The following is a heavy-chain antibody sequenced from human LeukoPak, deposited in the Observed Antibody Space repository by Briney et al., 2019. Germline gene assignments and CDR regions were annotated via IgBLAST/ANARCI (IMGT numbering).Heavy chain of an antibody. CDR2: ISYDKSNR. CDR3: ARDHSVGGTIGHGAFDI. CDR1: GFTFSRYG. J-gene: IGHJ3*02. Sequence: GGSLRLSCAASGFTFSRYGMHWVRQAPGKGVEWVALISYDKSNRYYADSVKGRFTISRDNSKNTLYLQMNSLRAEDTAVYYCARDHSVGGTIGHGAFDIWGQGTMVTVSS. V-gene: IGHV3-30*03. D-gene: IGHD1-26*01.